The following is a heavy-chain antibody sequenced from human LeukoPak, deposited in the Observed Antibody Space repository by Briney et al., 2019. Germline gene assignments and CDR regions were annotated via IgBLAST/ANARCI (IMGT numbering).Heavy chain of an antibody. CDR2: INPNSGGT. J-gene: IGHJ5*02. CDR3: ARGGGYDRSVVPQNWFDP. V-gene: IGHV1-2*06. CDR1: GYTFTGYY. Sequence: ASVKVSCKASGYTFTGYYMHWVRQAPGQGLEWMGRINPNSGGTNYAQKFQGRVTMTRDTSISTAYMELSRLRSDDTAVYYCARGGGYDRSVVPQNWFDPWGQETLVTVSS. D-gene: IGHD5-12*01.